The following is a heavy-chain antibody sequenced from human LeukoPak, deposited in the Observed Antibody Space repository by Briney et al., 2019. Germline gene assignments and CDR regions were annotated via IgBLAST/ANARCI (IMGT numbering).Heavy chain of an antibody. CDR1: GFTFSSYA. Sequence: PGGSLRLSCAASGFTFSSYAMSWVRQAPGKGLEWVANIKQDGSEKYYVDSVKGRFTISRDNAKNSLYLQMNSLRAEDTAVYYCARAPELTATFDYWGQGTLVTVSS. J-gene: IGHJ4*02. V-gene: IGHV3-7*01. CDR2: IKQDGSEK. D-gene: IGHD2-21*02. CDR3: ARAPELTATFDY.